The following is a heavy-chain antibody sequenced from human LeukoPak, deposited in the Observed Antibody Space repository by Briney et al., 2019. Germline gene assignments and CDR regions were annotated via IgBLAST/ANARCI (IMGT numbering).Heavy chain of an antibody. CDR2: VYYSGTT. D-gene: IGHD3-3*01. CDR1: GDPISSHSGYK. V-gene: IGHV4-61*08. CDR3: AREWSAFDY. Sequence: PSETLSLTCTVSGDPISSHSGYKWNWILQAPGKGLEWIGYVYYSGTTSYNPSVNSRVTISVDTSKNQFSLKLTSVTAADTAVYYCAREWSAFDYWGQGTLVTVSS. J-gene: IGHJ4*02.